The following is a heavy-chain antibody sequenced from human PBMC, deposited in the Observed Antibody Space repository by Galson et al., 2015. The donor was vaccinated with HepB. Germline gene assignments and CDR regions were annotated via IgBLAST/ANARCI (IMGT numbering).Heavy chain of an antibody. J-gene: IGHJ3*02. D-gene: IGHD3-22*01. CDR2: ISYDGSNK. V-gene: IGHV3-30-3*01. Sequence: SLRLSCAASGFTFSSYAMHWVRQAPGKGLEWVAVISYDGSNKYYADSVKGRFTISRDNSKNTLYLQMNSLRAEDTAVYYCARDPPNYYDSSGDIWGQGTMVTVSS. CDR1: GFTFSSYA. CDR3: ARDPPNYYDSSGDI.